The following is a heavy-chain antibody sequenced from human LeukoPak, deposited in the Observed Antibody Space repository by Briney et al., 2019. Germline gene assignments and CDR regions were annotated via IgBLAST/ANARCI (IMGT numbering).Heavy chain of an antibody. CDR3: ARDAQRLVVPATNWFDP. J-gene: IGHJ5*02. Sequence: PGGSLRLSCAASGFTFSSYSMNWVRQAPGKGLEWVSSIRSSSSYIYYADSVKGRFTISRDNAKNSLYLQMNSLRAEDTAVYYCARDAQRLVVPATNWFDPWGQETLVIVSS. CDR2: IRSSSSYI. V-gene: IGHV3-21*01. D-gene: IGHD2-2*01. CDR1: GFTFSSYS.